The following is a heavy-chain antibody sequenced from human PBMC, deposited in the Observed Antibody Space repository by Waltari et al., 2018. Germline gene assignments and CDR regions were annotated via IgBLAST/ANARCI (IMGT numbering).Heavy chain of an antibody. Sequence: EEHLLEPGAGWAQPGGSRRLPCAASGFNFTCYAMSWVRKAPGKGLEWVSSISDSGVITKYADSVKGRFTVSRDNSKNTVFLHLNSLRAEDTAIYYCARHLYSIDYLELAKWGQGTLVTVSS. D-gene: IGHD3-22*01. J-gene: IGHJ4*02. CDR2: ISDSGVIT. CDR1: GFNFTCYA. CDR3: ARHLYSIDYLELAK. V-gene: IGHV3-23*01.